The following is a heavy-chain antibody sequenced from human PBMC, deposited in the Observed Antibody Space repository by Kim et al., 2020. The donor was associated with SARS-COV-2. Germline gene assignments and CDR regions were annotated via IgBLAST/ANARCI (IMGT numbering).Heavy chain of an antibody. V-gene: IGHV3-23*01. CDR3: AKDPGKMTAVDY. J-gene: IGHJ4*02. Sequence: YSAASVTGRFTISRDNSKNTLYLQMNSLRAEDTALYYCAKDPGKMTAVDYWGQGTLVTVSS. D-gene: IGHD4-4*01.